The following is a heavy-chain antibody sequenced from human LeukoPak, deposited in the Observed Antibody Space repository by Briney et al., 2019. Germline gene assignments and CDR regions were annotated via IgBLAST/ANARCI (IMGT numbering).Heavy chain of an antibody. CDR3: ARDPNGDYVGAFDI. CDR1: GFTFSSYA. D-gene: IGHD4-17*01. J-gene: IGHJ3*02. Sequence: GGSLRLSCAASGFTFSSYAMHWVRQAPGKGPEWVSAIRGSGGGTEYADSVRGRFTISRDNSKNTLYLQMNRLRAEDTAVYYCARDPNGDYVGAFDILGQGTMVTVSS. CDR2: IRGSGGGT. V-gene: IGHV3-23*01.